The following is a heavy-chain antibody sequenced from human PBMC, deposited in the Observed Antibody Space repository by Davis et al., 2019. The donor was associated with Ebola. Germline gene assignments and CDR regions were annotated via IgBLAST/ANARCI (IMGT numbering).Heavy chain of an antibody. V-gene: IGHV4-59*01. CDR3: SRPKIGGLYGMDV. CDR2: IYYSGST. Sequence: MPSETLSLTCTVSGGSISSYYWSWIRQPPGKGLEWIGYIYYSGSTNYNPSLKSRVTISVDTSKNQLSLKLSSVTAADTAVYYCSRPKIGGLYGMDVWGQGTTVTVSS. D-gene: IGHD3-16*01. CDR1: GGSISSYY. J-gene: IGHJ6*02.